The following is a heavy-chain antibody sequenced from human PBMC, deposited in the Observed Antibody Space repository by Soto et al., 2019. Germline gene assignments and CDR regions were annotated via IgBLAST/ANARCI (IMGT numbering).Heavy chain of an antibody. J-gene: IGHJ2*01. CDR3: VKDFGASGAYWYFDL. V-gene: IGHV3-9*01. CDR1: GFTFDDFA. D-gene: IGHD2-8*02. Sequence: QLVESGGGLVQPGRSLRLSCAASGFTFDDFAMHWVRQAPGKGLEWISGINWNSGDIDYADSVRGRFTISRDNAKNALDLQMNSVRAEDAAFYYCVKDFGASGAYWYFDLWGRVTLVTVS. CDR2: INWNSGDI.